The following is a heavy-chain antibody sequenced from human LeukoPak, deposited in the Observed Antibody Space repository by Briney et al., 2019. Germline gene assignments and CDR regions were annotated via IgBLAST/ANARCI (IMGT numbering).Heavy chain of an antibody. CDR1: GGSISSDY. D-gene: IGHD3-3*01. V-gene: IGHV4-4*09. CDR3: ARQTSGGWSGPTRLFDP. CDR2: IYSSGSTNYN. J-gene: IGHJ5*02. Sequence: SETLSLTCIVSGGSISSDYWSWIRQPPGKGLEWIAYIYSSGSTNYNNYNPSLKSRATISVDTPKNQFSLKLSSVTAADTAVYYCARQTSGGWSGPTRLFDPWGQGTLVTVSS.